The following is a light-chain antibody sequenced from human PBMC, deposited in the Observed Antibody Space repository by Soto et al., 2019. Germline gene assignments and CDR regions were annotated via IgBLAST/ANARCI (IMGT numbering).Light chain of an antibody. CDR2: RIF. Sequence: EIVLTQSPGTLSLSPGERPTLSCRASQSVSSSYLAWYQQKPGQAPRLVLLRIFTRAIGVPARFSGSGSETEFTLTISGLQSEDSGVYYCLQHYSWPWTFGQGTKVDIK. J-gene: IGKJ1*01. V-gene: IGKV3-15*01. CDR3: LQHYSWPWT. CDR1: QSVSSSY.